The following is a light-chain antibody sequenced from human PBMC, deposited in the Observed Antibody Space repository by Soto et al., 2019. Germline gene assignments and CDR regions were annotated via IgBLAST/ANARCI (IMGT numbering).Light chain of an antibody. J-gene: IGKJ1*01. CDR3: QQGYNAFWT. CDR1: QPIGTS. Sequence: DIQMTQSPSSLSAFVGDSVTVTCRASQPIGTSLHWYQQRAGTAPKVLISAATKLQSGVPSRFSGRGSGKDFTLTISNLQPDDVATYFHQQGYNAFWTFGRVTKL. CDR2: AAT. V-gene: IGKV1-39*01.